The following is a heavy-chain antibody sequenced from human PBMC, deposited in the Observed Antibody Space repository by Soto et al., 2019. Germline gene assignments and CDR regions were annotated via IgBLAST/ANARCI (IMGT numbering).Heavy chain of an antibody. CDR1: GFSLSTSGVG. V-gene: IGHV2-5*01. CDR2: IYWSGDE. CDR3: ARGLATLPVFAFDI. J-gene: IGHJ3*02. Sequence: KSGPTLVNPTQTLTLTCSFSGFSLSTSGVGVGWIRQSPGKALEWLALIYWSGDEHYRPSLKSRLSIIKDTSKNHVVLIMTDMDPVDTATYYWARGLATLPVFAFDIWGQGTMVTVSS. D-gene: IGHD6-6*01.